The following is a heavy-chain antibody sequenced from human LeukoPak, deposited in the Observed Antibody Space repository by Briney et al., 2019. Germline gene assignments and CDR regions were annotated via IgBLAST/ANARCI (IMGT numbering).Heavy chain of an antibody. V-gene: IGHV3-53*01. Sequence: GGSLRLSCAASGFTVSSNYMSWVRQAPGKGLEWVSVIYSGGSTYYADSVKGRFTISRDNSKNTLYLQMNSLRAEDTAVYYCARGHIVIVPSPTDYWGQGTLVTVSS. CDR3: ARGHIVIVPSPTDY. CDR2: IYSGGST. D-gene: IGHD2/OR15-2a*01. CDR1: GFTVSSNY. J-gene: IGHJ4*02.